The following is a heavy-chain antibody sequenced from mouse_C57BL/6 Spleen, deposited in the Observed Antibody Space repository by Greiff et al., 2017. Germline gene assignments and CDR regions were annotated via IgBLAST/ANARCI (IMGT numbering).Heavy chain of an antibody. J-gene: IGHJ3*01. CDR1: GYTFTSYG. D-gene: IGHD1-2*01. Sequence: QVQLKESGAELARPGASVKLSCKASGYTFTSYGISWVKQRTGQGLEWIGEIYPRSGNTYYNEKFKGKATLTADKSSSTACMELRSLASEDSAVYFCSQSRDYGFAYWGQGTLVTVSA. V-gene: IGHV1-81*01. CDR2: IYPRSGNT. CDR3: SQSRDYGFAY.